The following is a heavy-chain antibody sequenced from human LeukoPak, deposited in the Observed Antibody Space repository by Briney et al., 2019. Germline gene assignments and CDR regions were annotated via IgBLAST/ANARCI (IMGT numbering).Heavy chain of an antibody. J-gene: IGHJ4*02. V-gene: IGHV3-7*01. CDR2: IKQDGSEK. CDR1: GFTFSTYW. CDR3: AREFDY. Sequence: PGGSLRLSCAASGFTFSTYWMHWVRQAPGKGLEWVANIKQDGSEKYHVDSVKGRFTISRDNAKNSLCLQMDSLRAEDTAVYYCAREFDYWGQGTLVTVSS.